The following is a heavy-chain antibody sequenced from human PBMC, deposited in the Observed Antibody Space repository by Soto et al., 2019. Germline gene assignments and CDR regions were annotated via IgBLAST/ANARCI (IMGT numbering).Heavy chain of an antibody. CDR1: GGSFSGYY. Sequence: SETLSLTCAVYGGSFSGYYWSWIRQPPGKGLEWIGEINHSGSTNYNPSLKSRVTISVDTSKNQFSLKLSSVTAADTAVYYCARVRDYDFWSGYGGAFDIWGQGTMVTVSS. J-gene: IGHJ3*02. D-gene: IGHD3-3*01. V-gene: IGHV4-34*01. CDR3: ARVRDYDFWSGYGGAFDI. CDR2: INHSGST.